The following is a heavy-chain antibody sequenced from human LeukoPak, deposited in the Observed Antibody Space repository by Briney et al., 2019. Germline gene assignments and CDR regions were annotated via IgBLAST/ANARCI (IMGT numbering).Heavy chain of an antibody. Sequence: SETLSLTCAVYGGSFGGYYWSWIRQPPGKGLEWIGEINHSGSTNYNPSLKSRVTISVDTSKNQFSLKLSSVTAADTAVYYCARRETGKRGRFDYWGQGTLVTVSS. V-gene: IGHV4-34*01. J-gene: IGHJ4*02. CDR3: ARRETGKRGRFDY. CDR1: GGSFGGYY. CDR2: INHSGST. D-gene: IGHD1-26*01.